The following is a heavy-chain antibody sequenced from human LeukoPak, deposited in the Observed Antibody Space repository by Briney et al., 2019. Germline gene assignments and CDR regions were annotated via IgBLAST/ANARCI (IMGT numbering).Heavy chain of an antibody. Sequence: SETLSLTCTVSGGSMSSYYWSWVRQPPGKGLEWIGYISTSGSTSYNPSLKSRLIISGDTSKNQFSLNLSSVTAADTAVYYCARFYKNHYYYYMDVWGKGTTVTVSS. D-gene: IGHD1-1*01. CDR2: ISTSGST. V-gene: IGHV4-4*09. CDR1: GGSMSSYY. CDR3: ARFYKNHYYYYMDV. J-gene: IGHJ6*03.